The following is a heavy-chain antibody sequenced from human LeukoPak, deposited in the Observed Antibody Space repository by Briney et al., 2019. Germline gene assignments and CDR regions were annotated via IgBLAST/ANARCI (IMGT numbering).Heavy chain of an antibody. CDR2: VHYPGST. CDR3: ARYSGSDYRAFDY. Sequence: PSETLSLTCTVSGASVSSGGSYWSWIRQPPGKGLDWIGYVHYPGSTNYNPSLKSRVTISIDTSKSQFSLKPTSVTAADTAVYFCARYSGSDYRAFDYWGQGTLVTVSS. J-gene: IGHJ4*02. D-gene: IGHD5-12*01. CDR1: GASVSSGGSY. V-gene: IGHV4-61*08.